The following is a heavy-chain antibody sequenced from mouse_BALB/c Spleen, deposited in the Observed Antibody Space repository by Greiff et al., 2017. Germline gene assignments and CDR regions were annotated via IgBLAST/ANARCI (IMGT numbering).Heavy chain of an antibody. Sequence: VQLQQSGPELVKPGASVKIPCKASGYTFTDYNMDWVKQSHGKSLEWIGDINPNNGGTIYNQKFKGKATLTVDKSSSTAYLELRSLTSEDTAVYYCARKGVREWDAMDYWGQGTAVTVSS. V-gene: IGHV1-18*01. CDR3: ARKGVREWDAMDY. CDR2: INPNNGGT. J-gene: IGHJ4*01. CDR1: GYTFTDYN. D-gene: IGHD2-14*01.